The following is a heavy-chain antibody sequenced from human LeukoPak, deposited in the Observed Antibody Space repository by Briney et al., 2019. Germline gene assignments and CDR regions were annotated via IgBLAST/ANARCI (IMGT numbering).Heavy chain of an antibody. J-gene: IGHJ3*02. V-gene: IGHV3-21*01. CDR1: GFTFSSYS. CDR3: ATSMAQDVDAFHI. D-gene: IGHD2-21*01. Sequence: GGSLRLSCAASGFTFSSYSMNWVRLAPGKGLEWVSSISGSNSYIYYADSVKGRFTISRDNAKNSLYLQMNNLRAEDTAMFYCATSMAQDVDAFHIWGQGTMVTVSS. CDR2: ISGSNSYI.